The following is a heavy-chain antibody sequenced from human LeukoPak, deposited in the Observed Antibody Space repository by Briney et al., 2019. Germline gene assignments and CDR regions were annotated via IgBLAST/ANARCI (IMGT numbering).Heavy chain of an antibody. V-gene: IGHV5-51*01. D-gene: IGHD5-12*01. J-gene: IGHJ3*02. CDR1: GYSFTSYW. CDR3: ARLLIVTTIPSAFDI. Sequence: GESLKISCKGPGYSFTSYWIGWVRQMPGKGLEWMGIIYPGDSDTRYSPSFQGQVTISADKSISTAYLQWSSLKASDAAMYYCARLLIVTTIPSAFDIWGQGTMVTVSS. CDR2: IYPGDSDT.